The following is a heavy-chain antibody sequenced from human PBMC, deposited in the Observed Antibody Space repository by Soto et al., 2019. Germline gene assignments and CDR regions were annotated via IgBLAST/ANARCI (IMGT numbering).Heavy chain of an antibody. CDR3: TKGSSTSCFSPLDH. Sequence: EGQVVEWGGGLEQPGRSLRLSCAASGFSCDDYAMHWVRQAPGKGLEWVSCISWNSGNIVYSDSVKGRFTISRDNAKNSLSLQMNSLRAEDTALYYCTKGSSTSCFSPLDHWGQGTLVTVSS. CDR2: ISWNSGNI. D-gene: IGHD2-2*01. CDR1: GFSCDDYA. V-gene: IGHV3-9*01. J-gene: IGHJ4*02.